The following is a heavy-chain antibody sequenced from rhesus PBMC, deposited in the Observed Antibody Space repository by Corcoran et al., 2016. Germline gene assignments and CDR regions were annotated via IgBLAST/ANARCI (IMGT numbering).Heavy chain of an antibody. CDR1: GFSISTRGMG. J-gene: IGHJ1*01. V-gene: IGHV2-174*01. CDR3: ARSSVVVASEYFEF. D-gene: IGHD2-21*01. CDR2: IYWDDDT. Sequence: QVTLKESGPALVNPTQTLTLTCTFSGFSISTRGMGVGWIRQPPGQALEWLALIYWDDDTYYSTSLKSRLTISKDTSKNQVVLTMTNMDPVDTATYYCARSSVVVASEYFEFWGQGALVTVSS.